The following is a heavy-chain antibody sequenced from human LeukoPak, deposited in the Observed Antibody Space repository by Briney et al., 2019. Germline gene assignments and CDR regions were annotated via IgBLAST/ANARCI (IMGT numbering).Heavy chain of an antibody. CDR2: IWFDGSNK. CDR1: GFTFSSYG. J-gene: IGHJ4*02. Sequence: GGSLRLSCAASGFTFSSYGMHWVRQAPGKGLEWVAVIWFDGSNKYYRDSVKGRFTISRDNSKNTLYLQMNSLRAEDTAVYYCASDILTGYTETDYWGQGTLVTVSS. D-gene: IGHD3-9*01. CDR3: ASDILTGYTETDY. V-gene: IGHV3-33*08.